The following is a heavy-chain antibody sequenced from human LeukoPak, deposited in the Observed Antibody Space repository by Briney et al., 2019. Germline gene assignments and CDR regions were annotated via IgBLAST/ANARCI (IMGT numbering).Heavy chain of an antibody. CDR1: GGSFSGYY. CDR3: ARRPRGVIIKSWFDS. V-gene: IGHV4-34*01. D-gene: IGHD3-10*01. Sequence: SETLSLTCAVYGGSFSGYYWSWIRQPPGKGLEWIGEINHSGSTNYNPSLKSRVTILLHTSKNHFSLNLSSVTAADTAVYYCARRPRGVIIKSWFDSWGQGTLVTVSS. CDR2: INHSGST. J-gene: IGHJ5*01.